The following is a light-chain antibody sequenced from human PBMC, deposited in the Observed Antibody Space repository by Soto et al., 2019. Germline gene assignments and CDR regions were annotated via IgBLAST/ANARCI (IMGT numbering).Light chain of an antibody. V-gene: IGKV3D-20*02. CDR3: QQRSNWPPT. CDR2: DAS. Sequence: EFVLTHSPGTLSLSPWEIATLSCRASQTVGNNYLAWYQQKPGQAPRLLIYDASSRATGVPDRFSGSGSGTDFTLTISSLEPEDFAVHYCQQRSNWPPTFGQATRLEIK. J-gene: IGKJ5*01. CDR1: QTVGNNY.